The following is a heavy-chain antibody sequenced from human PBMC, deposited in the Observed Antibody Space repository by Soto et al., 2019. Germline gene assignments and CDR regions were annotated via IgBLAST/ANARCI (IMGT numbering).Heavy chain of an antibody. CDR1: GGTFSSYA. J-gene: IGHJ6*02. Sequence: QVQLVQSGAEVKKPGSSVKVSCKASGGTFSSYAISWVRQAPGQGLEWMGGIIPIFGTANYAQKFQGRVRITGRESTSTAYMELSSLRSEDTAVYYCARVLAAARGYYYGMDVWGQGTTVTVSS. CDR3: ARVLAAARGYYYGMDV. D-gene: IGHD6-13*01. CDR2: IIPIFGTA. V-gene: IGHV1-69*12.